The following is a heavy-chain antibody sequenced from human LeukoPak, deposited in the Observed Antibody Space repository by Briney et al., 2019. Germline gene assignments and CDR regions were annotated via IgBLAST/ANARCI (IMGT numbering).Heavy chain of an antibody. J-gene: IGHJ5*02. V-gene: IGHV3-21*01. CDR2: ISSSSSYI. D-gene: IGHD2-21*01. CDR3: ARRFIFTRSNWFDP. CDR1: GFTFSSYS. Sequence: GGSLRLSCAASGFTFSSYSMNWFRQAPGKGLEWVSSISSSSSYIYYADSVKGRFTISRDNAKNSLYLQMNSLRAEDTAVYYCARRFIFTRSNWFDPWGQGTLVTVSS.